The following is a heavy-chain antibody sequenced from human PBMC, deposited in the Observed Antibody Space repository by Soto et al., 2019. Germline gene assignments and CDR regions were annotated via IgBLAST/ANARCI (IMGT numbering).Heavy chain of an antibody. CDR3: ARAVSTTGTTGYYYYGMDV. V-gene: IGHV1-18*04. D-gene: IGHD1-1*01. CDR2: ISAYNGNT. J-gene: IGHJ6*02. CDR1: GYTFTSYG. Sequence: QVQLVQSGAEVKQPGASVKVSCKASGYTFTSYGISWVRPAPGPGLEWMGWISAYNGNTNYAQKLQGRVTMTTDTSTSTAYMELRSLRSDDTAVYYCARAVSTTGTTGYYYYGMDVWGQGTTVTVSS.